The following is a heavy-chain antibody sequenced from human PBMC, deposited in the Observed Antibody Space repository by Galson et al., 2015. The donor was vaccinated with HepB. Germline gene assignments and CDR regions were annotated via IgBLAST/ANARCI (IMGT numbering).Heavy chain of an antibody. CDR2: FDPDDGEI. CDR1: GYTLTELS. V-gene: IGHV1-24*01. D-gene: IGHD1-26*01. CDR3: ASRGWLWEADYAKKGLDY. Sequence: SVKVSCKVSGYTLTELSMHWVRQAPGKGLEWMGSFDPDDGEIIYAQKFQGRVTMTEDTSTDTAYMELNSLRSEVTAMYYCASRGWLWEADYAKKGLDYWGQGTLVLVSS. J-gene: IGHJ4*02.